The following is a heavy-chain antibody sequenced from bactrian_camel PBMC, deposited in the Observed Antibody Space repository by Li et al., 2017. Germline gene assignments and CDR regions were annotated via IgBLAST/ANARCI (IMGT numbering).Heavy chain of an antibody. CDR2: IEADGAGT. Sequence: HVQLVESGGGQVQPGGSLRLSCTASGFSFNIVGMSWVRQAPEKGNEWVSAIEADGAGTYYADSVKGRFTISRDNAKNTVYLQLNSLKTEDTAMYYCAKTLYGGSDYFPYWGQGTQVTVS. CDR3: AKTLYGGSDYFPY. CDR1: GFSFNIVG. V-gene: IGHV3S1*01. D-gene: IGHD2*01. J-gene: IGHJ4*01.